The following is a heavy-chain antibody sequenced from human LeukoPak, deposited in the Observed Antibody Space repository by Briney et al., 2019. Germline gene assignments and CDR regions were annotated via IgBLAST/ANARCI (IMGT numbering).Heavy chain of an antibody. V-gene: IGHV3-30*04. CDR1: GFTFSSYA. CDR2: ISYDGSNK. D-gene: IGHD3-10*01. J-gene: IGHJ4*02. Sequence: GGSLRLSCAASGFTFSSYAMHWVRQAPGKGLEWVAVISYDGSNKYYADSVKGRFTISRDNSKNTLYLQMNSLRAEDTAVYYCAREGQYYGSGSYYNVVDYWGQGTLVTVSS. CDR3: AREGQYYGSGSYYNVVDY.